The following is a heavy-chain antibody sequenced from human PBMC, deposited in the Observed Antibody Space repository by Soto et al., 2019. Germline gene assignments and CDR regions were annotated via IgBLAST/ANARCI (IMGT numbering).Heavy chain of an antibody. V-gene: IGHV1-18*01. CDR1: GYTFTSYG. Sequence: QVQLVQSGAEVKKPGASVKVSCKSSGYTFTSYGISWVRQAPGQGLEWMGWISGYNGNTNYAQKLQGRVTMTTDTSTSTAYMELRSERSSYTAAFYCASDEGYEGYAGGWLEPWRQGTLVTVSS. CDR2: ISGYNGNT. D-gene: IGHD1-1*01. J-gene: IGHJ5*02. CDR3: ASDEGYEGYAGGWLEP.